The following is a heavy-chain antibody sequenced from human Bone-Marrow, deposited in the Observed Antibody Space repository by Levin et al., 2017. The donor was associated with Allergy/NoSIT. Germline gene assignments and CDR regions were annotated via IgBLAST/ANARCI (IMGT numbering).Heavy chain of an antibody. D-gene: IGHD3-22*01. J-gene: IGHJ3*02. CDR1: GFTVSSNY. V-gene: IGHV3-53*01. Sequence: PGGSLRLSCAASGFTVSSNYMSWVRQAPGKGLEWVSVIYSGGSTYYADSVKGRFTISRDNSKNTLYLQMNSLRAEDTAVYYCAGGWDDSSGYYPNRAFDIWGQGTMVTVSS. CDR3: AGGWDDSSGYYPNRAFDI. CDR2: IYSGGST.